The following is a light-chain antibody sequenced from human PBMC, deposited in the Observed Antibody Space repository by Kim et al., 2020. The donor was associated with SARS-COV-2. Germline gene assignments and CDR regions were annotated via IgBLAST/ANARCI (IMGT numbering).Light chain of an antibody. CDR1: QSVSSSY. Sequence: LAPGERATLTCSARQSVSSSYLAWYQQKPGQGPRLLIYGASSRATGIPDRFSGSGSGTDFTLTISRLEPEDFAVYYCQQYNSSPYTFGQGTKLEIK. V-gene: IGKV3-20*01. CDR2: GAS. J-gene: IGKJ2*01. CDR3: QQYNSSPYT.